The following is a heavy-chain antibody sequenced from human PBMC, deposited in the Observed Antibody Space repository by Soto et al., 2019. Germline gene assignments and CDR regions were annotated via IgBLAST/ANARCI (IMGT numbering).Heavy chain of an antibody. Sequence: GGSLRLSCAASGFTFSTYWMNWVLQAPGKGLEWVANIKQDGSEKYYVDSVKGRFAISRDNAKDSLFLQMNNLRAEDTAVYYCVRDWSTFWGMDVWGQGTTVTVSS. CDR2: IKQDGSEK. J-gene: IGHJ6*02. CDR1: GFTFSTYW. CDR3: VRDWSTFWGMDV. V-gene: IGHV3-7*01.